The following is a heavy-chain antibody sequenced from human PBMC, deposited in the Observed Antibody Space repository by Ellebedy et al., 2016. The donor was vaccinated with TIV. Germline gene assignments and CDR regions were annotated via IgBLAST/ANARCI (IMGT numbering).Heavy chain of an antibody. CDR3: TSPLGGLVTKSAYFDY. CDR2: ISYDSKNT. D-gene: IGHD3-10*01. V-gene: IGHV3-30*03. CDR1: GFTFNTYA. J-gene: IGHJ4*02. Sequence: GGSLRLXXVGSGFTFNTYAIHWVRQAPGKGLQWVAVISYDSKNTSYVDSVKGRFTISRDNSKKTVYLQMNSLKIEDTAVYFCTSPLGGLVTKSAYFDYWGQGTLVTVS.